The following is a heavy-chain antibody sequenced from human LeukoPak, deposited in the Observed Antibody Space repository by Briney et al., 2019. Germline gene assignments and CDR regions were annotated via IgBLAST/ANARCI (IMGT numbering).Heavy chain of an antibody. CDR2: IYYSGST. Sequence: PSETLSLTCTVSGGSISSYYWSWTRQPPGKGLEWIGYIYYSGSTNYNPSLKSRVTISVDTSKNQFSLKLSSVTAADTAVYYCARDRGYCSSTSCQPYNWFDPWGQGTLVTVSS. CDR1: GGSISSYY. J-gene: IGHJ5*02. D-gene: IGHD2-2*01. CDR3: ARDRGYCSSTSCQPYNWFDP. V-gene: IGHV4-59*12.